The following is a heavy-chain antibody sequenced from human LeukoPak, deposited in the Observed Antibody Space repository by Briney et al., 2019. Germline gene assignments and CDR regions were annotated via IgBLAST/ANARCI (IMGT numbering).Heavy chain of an antibody. V-gene: IGHV3-53*05. CDR1: GFTVSSNY. CDR2: IYSGGST. D-gene: IGHD2-2*01. J-gene: IGHJ6*02. CDR3: ASPYCSSTSCPSGYYYYGMDV. Sequence: GGSLRLSCAASGFTVSSNYMSWVRQAPGKGLEWVSVIYSGGSTYYADSVKGRFTISRDNSKNTLYLQMNSLRAEDTAVYYCASPYCSSTSCPSGYYYYGMDVWGQGTTVTVSS.